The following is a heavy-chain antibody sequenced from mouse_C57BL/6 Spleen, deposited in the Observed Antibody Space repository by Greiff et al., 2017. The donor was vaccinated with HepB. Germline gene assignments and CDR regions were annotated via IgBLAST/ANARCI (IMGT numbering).Heavy chain of an antibody. CDR3: KRSCYGSSYGFAY. Sequence: QVQLQQSGAELVRPGASVTLSCKASGYTFTDYEMHWVKQTPVQGLEWIGAIDPETGGTAYNQKFKGKARLTADKSSSTAYMELRSLTSEDSAVYYCKRSCYGSSYGFAYWGQGTLVTVSA. J-gene: IGHJ3*01. D-gene: IGHD1-1*01. V-gene: IGHV1-15*01. CDR1: GYTFTDYE. CDR2: IDPETGGT.